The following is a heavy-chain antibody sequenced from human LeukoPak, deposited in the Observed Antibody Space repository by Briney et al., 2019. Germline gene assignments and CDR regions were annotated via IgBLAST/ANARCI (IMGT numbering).Heavy chain of an antibody. Sequence: PSETLSLTCTVSGGSISSYYWSWIRQPPGKGLEWIGYIYYSGSTNYNPSLKSRVTISVDTSKNQFSLKLSSVTAADTAVYYCARIGHEDYYFDYWGQGTLVTVSA. CDR3: ARIGHEDYYFDY. J-gene: IGHJ4*02. CDR2: IYYSGST. V-gene: IGHV4-59*01. CDR1: GGSISSYY.